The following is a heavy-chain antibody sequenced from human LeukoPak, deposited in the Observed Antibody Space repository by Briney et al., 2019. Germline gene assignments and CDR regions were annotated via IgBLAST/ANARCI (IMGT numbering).Heavy chain of an antibody. CDR3: ARAPDWLATVDH. V-gene: IGHV4-34*01. CDR2: INHSGST. CDR1: GGSFSGYY. Sequence: SETLSLTCAVYGGSFSGYYWSWIRQPPGKGLEWIGEINHSGSTNYNPSLKSRVTISVDTSKNQFSLKLSSVTAADTAVYYCARAPDWLATVDHWGQGTLVTVSS. J-gene: IGHJ4*02. D-gene: IGHD2-15*01.